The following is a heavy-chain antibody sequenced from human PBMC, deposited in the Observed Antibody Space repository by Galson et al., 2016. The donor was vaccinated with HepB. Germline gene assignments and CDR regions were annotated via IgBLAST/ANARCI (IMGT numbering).Heavy chain of an antibody. Sequence: SLRLSCAASGFTLSSFWMHWVRQAPGKGLVWVSRINSDGSSTGYADSVKGRFTTSRDNAKNTLYLQMNSLRAEDTAVYYCARGGYLTGRNFDYWGQGTLVTVSS. CDR2: INSDGSST. V-gene: IGHV3-74*01. CDR3: ARGGYLTGRNFDY. D-gene: IGHD3-9*01. CDR1: GFTLSSFW. J-gene: IGHJ4*02.